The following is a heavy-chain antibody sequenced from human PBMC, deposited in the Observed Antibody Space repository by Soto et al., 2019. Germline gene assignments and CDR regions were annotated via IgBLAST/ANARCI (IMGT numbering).Heavy chain of an antibody. V-gene: IGHV1-3*01. CDR3: ARVALGRIVVAHFDY. J-gene: IGHJ4*02. Sequence: QVQLVQSGAEVKKPGASVKVSCKASGYTFTSYAMHWVRQAPGQRLEWMGWINAGNGNTKYSQKFQGRVTITRDTSASTAYMELSSLRSEDTAVYYCARVALGRIVVAHFDYWGQGTLVTVSS. CDR1: GYTFTSYA. D-gene: IGHD3-22*01. CDR2: INAGNGNT.